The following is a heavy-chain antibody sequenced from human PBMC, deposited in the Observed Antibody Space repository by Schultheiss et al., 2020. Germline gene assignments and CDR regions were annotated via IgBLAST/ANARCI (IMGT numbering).Heavy chain of an antibody. J-gene: IGHJ6*02. D-gene: IGHD3-3*01. CDR1: GGSFSGYY. Sequence: SQTLSLTCAVYGGSFSGYYWSWIRQPPGKGLEWIGEINHSGSTNYNPSLKSRVTISVDTSKNQFSLKLNSVTAADTAVYYCARAPSRSDYYYGMDVWGQGTTVTVSS. CDR3: ARAPSRSDYYYGMDV. CDR2: INHSGST. V-gene: IGHV4-34*01.